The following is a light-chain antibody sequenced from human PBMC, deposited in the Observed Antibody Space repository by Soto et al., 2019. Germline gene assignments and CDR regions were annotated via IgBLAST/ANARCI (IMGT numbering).Light chain of an antibody. CDR3: QEYSTFPCT. Sequence: IQLAPTTSTLSGAVGGSDTIRWRASQSMSNYLNWYQQKPGKAPNLLIYAASPLQSGVPSRFSGSGSGTDFTLTIICLQPEDFAAYYCQEYSTFPCTFGGGTKV. CDR1: QSMSNY. CDR2: AAS. V-gene: IGKV1-39*01. J-gene: IGKJ4*01.